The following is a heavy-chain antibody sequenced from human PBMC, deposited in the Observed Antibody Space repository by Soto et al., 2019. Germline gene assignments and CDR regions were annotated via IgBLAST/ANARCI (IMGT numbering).Heavy chain of an antibody. V-gene: IGHV1-46*01. Sequence: ASVKVSCKASGYTFTSYYMHWVRQAPGQGLEWMGIINPSGGSTSYAQKFQGRVTMTRDTSTSTVYMELSSLRSEDTAVYYCASTSSFERTPTSYYYYGMDVWGQGTTVTVSS. CDR3: ASTSSFERTPTSYYYYGMDV. J-gene: IGHJ6*02. D-gene: IGHD2-2*01. CDR1: GYTFTSYY. CDR2: INPSGGST.